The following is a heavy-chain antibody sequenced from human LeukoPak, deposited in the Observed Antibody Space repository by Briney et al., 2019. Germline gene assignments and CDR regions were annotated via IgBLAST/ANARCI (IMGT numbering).Heavy chain of an antibody. Sequence: GGSLRLSCAASGFTFSSYWMSWVRQAPGKGLEWVANIKQDGSEKYYVDSVKGRFTISRDNAKNSLYLQMNSLRAEDTAVYYCARDQAVVTRGDFDYWGQGTLVTVSS. CDR2: IKQDGSEK. J-gene: IGHJ4*02. CDR1: GFTFSSYW. CDR3: ARDQAVVTRGDFDY. V-gene: IGHV3-7*01. D-gene: IGHD4-23*01.